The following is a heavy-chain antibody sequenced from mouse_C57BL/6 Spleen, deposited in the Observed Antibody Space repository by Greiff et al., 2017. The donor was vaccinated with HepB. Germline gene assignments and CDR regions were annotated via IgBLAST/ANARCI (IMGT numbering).Heavy chain of an antibody. CDR2: IYPGSGST. J-gene: IGHJ3*01. V-gene: IGHV1-55*01. Sequence: QVQLQQPGAELVKPGASVKMSCKASGYTFTSYWITWVKQRPGQGLEWIGDIYPGSGSTNYNEKFKSKATLTVDTSSSTAYMQLSSLTSEDSAVYYCARSGDYGAWFAYWGQGTLVTVSA. D-gene: IGHD2-4*01. CDR3: ARSGDYGAWFAY. CDR1: GYTFTSYW.